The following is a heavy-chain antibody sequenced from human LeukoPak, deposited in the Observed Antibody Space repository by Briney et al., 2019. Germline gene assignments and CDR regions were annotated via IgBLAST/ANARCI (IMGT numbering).Heavy chain of an antibody. CDR1: GGSISSGSYY. D-gene: IGHD2-21*01. V-gene: IGHV4-61*02. CDR2: IYTSGST. Sequence: PSETLSLTCTVSGGSISSGSYYWSWIRQPAGKGLEWIGRIYTSGSTNYNPSLKSRVTISVDTSKNQFSLKLSSVTAADTAVYFCATTDKNRYYINVWGPGTTVIVSS. J-gene: IGHJ6*01. CDR3: ATTDKNRYYINV.